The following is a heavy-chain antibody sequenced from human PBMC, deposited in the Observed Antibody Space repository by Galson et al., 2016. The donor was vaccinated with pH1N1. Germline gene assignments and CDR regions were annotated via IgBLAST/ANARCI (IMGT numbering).Heavy chain of an antibody. J-gene: IGHJ4*02. CDR2: ISLDSSNK. V-gene: IGHV3-30*14. D-gene: IGHD5-18*01. CDR3: ARDNGYYTDFDY. CDR1: GFGFSSYA. Sequence: SLRLSCAASGFGFSSYAMHWVRQAPGQGLEWVAFISLDSSNKYYVDSVRGRFTVSRDNVRYTLHLQMDSLRTEDTAIYYCARDNGYYTDFDYWGQGTLVTVSP.